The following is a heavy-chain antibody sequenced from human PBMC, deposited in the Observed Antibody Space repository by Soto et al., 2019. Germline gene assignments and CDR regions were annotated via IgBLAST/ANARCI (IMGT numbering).Heavy chain of an antibody. CDR2: IIPIFSSR. D-gene: IGHD3-16*01. CDR3: ARGETYLGV. J-gene: IGHJ6*02. V-gene: IGHV1-69*01. Sequence: QVQLVQSGAEVKKPGSSVKVSCKTSRDTFNKYAFNWVRQAPGQGLEWMGWIIPIFSSRNYAEKFQGRVTITADDSTSTAYMELRSLRFEDTAVDYCARGETYLGVWGQGTTVNVSS. CDR1: RDTFNKYA.